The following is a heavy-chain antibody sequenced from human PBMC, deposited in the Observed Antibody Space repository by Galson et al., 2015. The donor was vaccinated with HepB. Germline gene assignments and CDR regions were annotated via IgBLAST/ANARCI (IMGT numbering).Heavy chain of an antibody. D-gene: IGHD3-10*01. J-gene: IGHJ4*02. CDR3: ARDGSYYYGSGSL. CDR1: GFTFSSYW. V-gene: IGHV3-7*03. CDR2: IKQDGSEK. Sequence: SLRLSCAASGFTFSSYWMSWVRQAPGKGLEWVANIKQDGSEKYYVDSVKGRFTISRDNAKNSLYLQMNSLRAEDTAVYYCARDGSYYYGSGSLWGQGTLVTVSS.